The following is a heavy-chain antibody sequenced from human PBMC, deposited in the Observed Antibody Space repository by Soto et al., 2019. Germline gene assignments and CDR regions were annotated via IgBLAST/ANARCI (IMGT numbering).Heavy chain of an antibody. CDR2: INQDGSEK. D-gene: IGHD1-26*01. V-gene: IGHV3-7*04. CDR3: SGGVGDAF. Sequence: EVHLVESGGGLVQTGGSLRLSCAIFESTVSRDWMNWVRQAPGKGLEWVAHINQDGSEKYYVDSVKGRFTISRDNAKKSVYLQMNRLIPADTAMYYCSGGVGDAFWGQGTLVNVSS. CDR1: ESTVSRDW. J-gene: IGHJ4*02.